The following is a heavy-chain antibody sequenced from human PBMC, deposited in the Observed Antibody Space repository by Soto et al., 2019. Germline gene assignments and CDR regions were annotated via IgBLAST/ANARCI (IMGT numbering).Heavy chain of an antibody. Sequence: QVRLQESGPGLVQPSETLSLTCTVSGGSLSANTWCTWVRQPPGKGLEWIGDVYVGGGPNYNSSLKNRVTISEDMSKNQFSLNLISLTAADTAVYYCATRHDDVFMWGRGTLVTVSS. CDR2: VYVGGGP. CDR1: GGSLSANTW. V-gene: IGHV4-4*02. CDR3: ATRHDDVFM. D-gene: IGHD3-16*01. J-gene: IGHJ4*02.